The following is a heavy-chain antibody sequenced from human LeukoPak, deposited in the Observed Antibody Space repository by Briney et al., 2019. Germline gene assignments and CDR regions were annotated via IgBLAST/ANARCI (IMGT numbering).Heavy chain of an antibody. V-gene: IGHV3-53*01. Sequence: GGSLRLSCAASGFTFSSKSMSWVRQAPGKGLEWVSVIYSGGSTYYADSVKGRFTISRDNSKNTLYLQMNSLRAEDTAVYYCARDAHYYDSSGYWTSLGDAFDIWGQGTMVTVSS. D-gene: IGHD3-22*01. CDR1: GFTFSSKS. J-gene: IGHJ3*02. CDR3: ARDAHYYDSSGYWTSLGDAFDI. CDR2: IYSGGST.